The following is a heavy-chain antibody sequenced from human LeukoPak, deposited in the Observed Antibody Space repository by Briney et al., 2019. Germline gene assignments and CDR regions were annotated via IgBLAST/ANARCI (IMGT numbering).Heavy chain of an antibody. J-gene: IGHJ4*02. CDR1: GYSFTSNY. Sequence: APVKVSCKASGYSFTSNYIHWVRQAPGQGLEWMGMIYPRDGSTSYAQKFQGRVTVTRDTSTSTVHMELSGLRSEDTAVYYCARDQEAFDYWDQGTLVTVSS. V-gene: IGHV1-46*01. CDR3: ARDQEAFDY. CDR2: IYPRDGST.